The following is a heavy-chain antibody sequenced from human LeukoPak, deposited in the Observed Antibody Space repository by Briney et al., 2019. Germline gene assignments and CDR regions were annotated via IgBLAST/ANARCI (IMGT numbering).Heavy chain of an antibody. CDR3: ARDLYGDYVEINWFDP. D-gene: IGHD4-17*01. J-gene: IGHJ5*02. CDR2: IYTSGST. CDR1: GGSISSGSYY. Sequence: PSQTLSLTCTVSGGSISSGSYYWSWIRQPAGKGLEWIGRIYTSGSTNYNPSLKSRVTMSVDTSKNQFSLKLSSVTAADTAVYYCARDLYGDYVEINWFDPWGQGTLVTVSS. V-gene: IGHV4-61*02.